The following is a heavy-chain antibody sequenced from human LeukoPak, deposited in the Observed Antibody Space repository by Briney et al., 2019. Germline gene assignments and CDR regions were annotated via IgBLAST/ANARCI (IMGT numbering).Heavy chain of an antibody. Sequence: SETLSLTCTVSGGSVSSGSYYWSWIRQPPGKGLEWIGYIYYSGSTNYNPSLKSRVTISVDTSKNQFSLKLSSVTAADTAVYYCASGSSGWQGQSFDAFDIWGQGTMVTVSS. CDR1: GGSVSSGSYY. D-gene: IGHD6-19*01. CDR3: ASGSSGWQGQSFDAFDI. V-gene: IGHV4-61*01. J-gene: IGHJ3*02. CDR2: IYYSGST.